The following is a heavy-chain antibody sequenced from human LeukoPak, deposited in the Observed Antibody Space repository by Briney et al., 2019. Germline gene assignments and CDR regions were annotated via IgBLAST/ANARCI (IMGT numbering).Heavy chain of an antibody. D-gene: IGHD5-18*01. J-gene: IGHJ4*02. Sequence: SETLSLTCTVSGGSISSYYWSWIRQPPGEGLEWIGYIYYSGSTNYNPSLKSRVTISVDTSKNQFSLKLSSVTAADTAVYYCARGGTAMVIHYWGQGTLVTVSS. CDR3: ARGGTAMVIHY. V-gene: IGHV4-59*01. CDR2: IYYSGST. CDR1: GGSISSYY.